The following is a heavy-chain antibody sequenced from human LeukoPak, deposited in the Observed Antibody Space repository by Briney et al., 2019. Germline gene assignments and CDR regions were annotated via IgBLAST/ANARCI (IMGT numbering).Heavy chain of an antibody. CDR2: IIPILGTA. Sequence: ASVKVSCKASGGTFSSYAISWVRQAPGQGLEWMGGIIPILGTANYAQKFQGRVTITADESTSTAYVELSSLRSEDTAVYYCARVVSRGWYISWFDPWGQGTLVTVSS. D-gene: IGHD6-19*01. CDR3: ARVVSRGWYISWFDP. V-gene: IGHV1-69*13. CDR1: GGTFSSYA. J-gene: IGHJ5*02.